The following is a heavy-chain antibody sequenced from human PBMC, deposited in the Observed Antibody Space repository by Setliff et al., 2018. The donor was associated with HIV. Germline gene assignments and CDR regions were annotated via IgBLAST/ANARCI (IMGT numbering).Heavy chain of an antibody. V-gene: IGHV4-59*01. Sequence: SETLSLTCKVSGASISSYYWSWVRQPPGKGLEWIGYIYNSGYSNSKPSLKSRVTMSLDTSKNQFSLELTSVTAADTAVYFCARGSGYDSYYYYYMDIWGKGTTVTVSS. D-gene: IGHD5-12*01. J-gene: IGHJ6*03. CDR1: GASISSYY. CDR2: IYNSGYS. CDR3: ARGSGYDSYYYYYMDI.